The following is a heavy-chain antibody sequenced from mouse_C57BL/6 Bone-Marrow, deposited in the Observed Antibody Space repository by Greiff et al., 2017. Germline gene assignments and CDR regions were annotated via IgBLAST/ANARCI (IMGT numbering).Heavy chain of an antibody. J-gene: IGHJ4*01. V-gene: IGHV14-4*01. CDR3: TTYYYGSSSHYYAMDY. Sequence: EVKLMESGAELVRPGASVKLSCTASGFNIKDDYMHWVKQRPEQGLEWIGWIDPENGDTEYASKFQGKATITADTSSNTAYLQLSSLTSEDTAVYYCTTYYYGSSSHYYAMDYWGQGTSVTVSS. CDR2: IDPENGDT. D-gene: IGHD1-1*01. CDR1: GFNIKDDY.